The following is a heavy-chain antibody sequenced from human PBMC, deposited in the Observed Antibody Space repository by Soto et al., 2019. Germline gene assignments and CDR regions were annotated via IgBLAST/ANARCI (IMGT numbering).Heavy chain of an antibody. CDR1: GGSISSYY. Sequence: SETLSLTCTVSGGSISSYYWSWIRQPPGKGLEWIGYIYYSGSTNYNPSLKSRVTISVDTSKNQFSLKLSSVTAADTAVYYCARVDYGDPNWFDPWGQGTLVTVSS. CDR2: IYYSGST. J-gene: IGHJ5*02. D-gene: IGHD4-17*01. V-gene: IGHV4-59*01. CDR3: ARVDYGDPNWFDP.